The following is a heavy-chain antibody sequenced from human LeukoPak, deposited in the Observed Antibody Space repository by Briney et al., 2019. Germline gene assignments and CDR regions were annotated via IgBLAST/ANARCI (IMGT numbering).Heavy chain of an antibody. CDR2: IYYSGST. V-gene: IGHV4-39*01. CDR1: GGSISSSDYY. Sequence: PSETLSLICTVSGGSISSSDYYWGWIRQPPGKGLEWIGNIYYSGSTYYNPSLKSRVAISVDSSKNQFSLRLTSVTAADTAVYYCAGWVATPRGYLDYWGQGTLVTVSS. D-gene: IGHD5-12*01. CDR3: AGWVATPRGYLDY. J-gene: IGHJ4*02.